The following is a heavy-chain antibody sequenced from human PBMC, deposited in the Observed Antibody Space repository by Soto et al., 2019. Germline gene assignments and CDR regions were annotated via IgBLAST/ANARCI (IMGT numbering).Heavy chain of an antibody. Sequence: SETLSLTCTVSGGSVNTANYYWSWTRQPPGKGLEWIGFIYYSGTTKYNPSLKNRVTISLNTSTNQFSLNLTSVTAADTATYYCARDTSGYFPTYWGQGSLVTV. CDR1: GGSVNTANYY. CDR3: ARDTSGYFPTY. J-gene: IGHJ4*02. D-gene: IGHD3-22*01. CDR2: IYYSGTT. V-gene: IGHV4-61*01.